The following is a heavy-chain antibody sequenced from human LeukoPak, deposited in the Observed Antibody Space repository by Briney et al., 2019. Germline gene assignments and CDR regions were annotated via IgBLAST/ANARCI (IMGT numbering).Heavy chain of an antibody. CDR1: GFTFSSYA. D-gene: IGHD3-22*01. CDR2: VSYDGSNK. Sequence: PGRSLRLSCAASGFTFSSYAMHWVRQAPGKGLEWVAVVSYDGSNKYYADSVKGRFTISRDNSKNTLFLQMNSLRAGDTAVYYCASLVVVIYWGQGTLVTVSS. J-gene: IGHJ4*02. CDR3: ASLVVVIY. V-gene: IGHV3-30*04.